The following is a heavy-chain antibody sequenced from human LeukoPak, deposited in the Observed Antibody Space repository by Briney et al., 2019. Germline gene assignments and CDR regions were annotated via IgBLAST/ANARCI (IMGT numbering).Heavy chain of an antibody. CDR2: ISYDGNNE. CDR3: ARASSPYDWLSLRFDY. CDR1: GFTFSTYA. D-gene: IGHD3-9*01. Sequence: GGSLRLSCAASGFTFSTYAMHWVRQAPGKGLEWVAVISYDGNNEYFADSVKGRFTISRDNSKNTLYPQVSSLRAEDTAVYYCARASSPYDWLSLRFDYWGQGTLVTVSS. V-gene: IGHV3-30*15. J-gene: IGHJ4*02.